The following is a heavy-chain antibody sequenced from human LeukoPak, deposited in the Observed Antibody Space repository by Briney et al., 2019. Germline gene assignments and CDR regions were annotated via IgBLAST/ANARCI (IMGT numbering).Heavy chain of an antibody. D-gene: IGHD3-9*01. J-gene: IGHJ6*03. Sequence: PSETLSLTCAVYGGSFSGYYWSWIRQPPGKGLEWLGEINHSGSTNYNPSLKSRVTISVDTSKNQFSLKLSAVTAADTAVYYCARLTEDIMAGPRPSGPSGYYYYMAVWGEGTTVTIPS. V-gene: IGHV4-34*01. CDR3: ARLTEDIMAGPRPSGPSGYYYYMAV. CDR2: INHSGST. CDR1: GGSFSGYY.